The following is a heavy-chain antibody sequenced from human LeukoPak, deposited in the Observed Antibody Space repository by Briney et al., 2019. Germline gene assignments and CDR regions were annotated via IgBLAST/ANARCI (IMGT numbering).Heavy chain of an antibody. D-gene: IGHD3-10*01. V-gene: IGHV1-2*02. CDR2: INPNSGGT. Sequence: ASVKVSCKASGYTFTGYYMHWVRQAPGQGLEWMGWINPNSGGTNYAQKFLGRVTMTRDTSISTAYMELSRLRSDDTAVCYCARARFRERGVYFDYWGQGTLVTVSS. CDR1: GYTFTGYY. J-gene: IGHJ4*02. CDR3: ARARFRERGVYFDY.